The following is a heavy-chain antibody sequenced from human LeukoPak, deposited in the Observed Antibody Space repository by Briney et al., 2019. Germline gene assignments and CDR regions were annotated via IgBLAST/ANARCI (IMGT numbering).Heavy chain of an antibody. J-gene: IGHJ4*02. V-gene: IGHV3-64*01. CDR3: ARDAGSAGVAAADNYFDY. Sequence: QSGGSLRLSCAASGFTFSGYAMHWVRQAPGKGLEYVSAISSNGGSTYYANSVKGRFTISRDNSKNTLYLQMGSLRAEDMAVYYCARDAGSAGVAAADNYFDYWGQGTLVTVSS. D-gene: IGHD6-13*01. CDR2: ISSNGGST. CDR1: GFTFSGYA.